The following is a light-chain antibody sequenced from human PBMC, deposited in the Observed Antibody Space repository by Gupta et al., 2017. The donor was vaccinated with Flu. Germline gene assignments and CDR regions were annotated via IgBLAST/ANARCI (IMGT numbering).Light chain of an antibody. CDR2: KDS. CDR1: ALPKQY. J-gene: IGLJ3*02. CDR3: QSADSSGTYEV. Sequence: SYELTQPPSVSVSPGQTATITCPGDALPKQYAYWYQQKPGQAPVVVIHKDSERPSGNPERFSGSSSGTTVTLTISGVQAEDEADYYCQSADSSGTYEVFGGGTKLTVL. V-gene: IGLV3-25*02.